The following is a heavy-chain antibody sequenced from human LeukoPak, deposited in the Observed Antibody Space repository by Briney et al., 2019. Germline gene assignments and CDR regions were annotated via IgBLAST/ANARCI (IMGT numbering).Heavy chain of an antibody. D-gene: IGHD2-2*01. V-gene: IGHV4-4*07. CDR3: ARDLALGYCPSSSCSSPLFDY. CDR2: IHTTGGT. Sequence: MSSETLSLTCTVSGGSISSYYWSWIRQPAGKGLEWIGRIHTTGGTRYNPSLKRRITMSIDASKNQFSLKLSSVTAADTAVYYCARDLALGYCPSSSCSSPLFDYWGQGTLVTVSS. J-gene: IGHJ4*02. CDR1: GGSISSYY.